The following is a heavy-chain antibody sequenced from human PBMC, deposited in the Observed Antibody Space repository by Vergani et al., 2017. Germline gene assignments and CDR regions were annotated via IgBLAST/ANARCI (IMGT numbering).Heavy chain of an antibody. V-gene: IGHV3-30*07. CDR1: GFTFSSYA. CDR3: AKEPSSYYYMDV. J-gene: IGHJ6*03. CDR2: ISYDGSNK. Sequence: VQLLESGGGLVQPGGSLRLSCAASGFTFSSYAMHWVRQAPGKGLEWVAVISYDGSNKYYADSVKGRFTISRDNSKNTLYLQMNSLRAEDTAVYYCAKEPSSYYYMDVWGKGTTVTVSS.